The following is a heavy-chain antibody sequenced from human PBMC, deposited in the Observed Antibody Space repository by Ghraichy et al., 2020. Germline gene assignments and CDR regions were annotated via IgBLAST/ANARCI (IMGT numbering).Heavy chain of an antibody. CDR2: IYHSGST. V-gene: IGHV4-30-2*01. Sequence: SLNISCAVSGGSISSGGYSWSWIRQPPGKGLEWIGYIYHSGSTYYNPSLKSRVTISVDRSKNQFSLKLSSVTAADTAVYYCARRLNGNYDSSGFPYFDYWGQGTLVTVSS. D-gene: IGHD3-22*01. CDR1: GGSISSGGYS. J-gene: IGHJ4*02. CDR3: ARRLNGNYDSSGFPYFDY.